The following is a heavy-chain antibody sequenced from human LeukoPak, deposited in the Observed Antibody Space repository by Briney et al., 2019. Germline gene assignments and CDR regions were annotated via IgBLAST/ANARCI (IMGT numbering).Heavy chain of an antibody. CDR1: GFTFSSYS. CDR3: ARTWLPFDC. V-gene: IGHV3-48*04. J-gene: IGHJ4*02. D-gene: IGHD5-12*01. Sequence: GGSLRLSCAASGFTFSSYSMSWVRQAPGKGPEWVSYISSGSSTIYYADSVKGRFTISRDDAENSLYLQMISLRAEDTAVYYCARTWLPFDCWGQGTLVTVSS. CDR2: ISSGSSTI.